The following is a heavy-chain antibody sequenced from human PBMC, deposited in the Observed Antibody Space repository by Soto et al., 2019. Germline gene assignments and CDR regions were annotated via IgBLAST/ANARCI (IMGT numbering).Heavy chain of an antibody. Sequence: PGGSLRLSCAASGFTFSSYGMHWVRQAPGKGLEWVAVISYDGSNKYYADSVKGRFTISRDNSKNTLYLQMNSLRAEDTAVYYCAKDQGVLWFVEAQYYYYGMDVWGQGTTVTVSS. CDR3: AKDQGVLWFVEAQYYYYGMDV. CDR1: GFTFSSYG. D-gene: IGHD3-10*01. CDR2: ISYDGSNK. J-gene: IGHJ6*02. V-gene: IGHV3-30*18.